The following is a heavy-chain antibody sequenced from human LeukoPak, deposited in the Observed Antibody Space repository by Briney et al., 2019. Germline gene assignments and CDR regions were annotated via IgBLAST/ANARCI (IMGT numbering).Heavy chain of an antibody. CDR2: INTGNGNT. D-gene: IGHD5-18*01. CDR3: ARDRAMADY. J-gene: IGHJ4*02. CDR1: GYPFVSHV. Sequence: VASVKVSCKASGYPFVSHVIHWVRQAPGQRLEWMGWINTGNGNTKYSQRFEGRVTVTTDTSAAAAYMELSSLRSEDTAVYYCARDRAMADYWGQGTLVTVSS. V-gene: IGHV1-3*04.